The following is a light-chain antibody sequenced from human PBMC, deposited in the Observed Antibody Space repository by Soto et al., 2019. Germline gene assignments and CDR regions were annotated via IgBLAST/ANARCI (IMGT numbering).Light chain of an antibody. CDR2: EVG. J-gene: IGLJ2*01. V-gene: IGLV2-14*01. CDR3: SSYAGSNVL. CDR1: SSDIGGYNY. Sequence: QSALTQPASVSGSPGQSITISCTGTSSDIGGYNYVSWYQQHPGKAPKLMIYEVGNRPSGVSNRFSGSKSGNTASLTISGLQAEDEADYYCSSYAGSNVLFGGGTKLTVL.